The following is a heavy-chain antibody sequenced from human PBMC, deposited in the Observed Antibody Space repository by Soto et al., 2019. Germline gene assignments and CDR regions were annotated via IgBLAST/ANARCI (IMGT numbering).Heavy chain of an antibody. CDR2: IIPIFGTA. V-gene: IGHV1-69*13. Sequence: SVKVSCKASGGTFSSYAISWVRQAPGQGLEWMGGIIPIFGTANYAQKFQGRVTITADESTSTAYMELSSLRSEDTAVYYCARDSYRGISLGQGLGWFDPWGQGTLVTVS. D-gene: IGHD1-26*01. CDR3: ARDSYRGISLGQGLGWFDP. CDR1: GGTFSSYA. J-gene: IGHJ5*02.